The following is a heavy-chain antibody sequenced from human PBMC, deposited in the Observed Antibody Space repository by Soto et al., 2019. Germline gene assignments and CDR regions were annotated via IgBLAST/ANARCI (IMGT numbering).Heavy chain of an antibody. Sequence: QVQLVQSGAEVKKPGASVKVSCKASGYTFTSYGISWVRQAPGQGLEWMGWISAYNGNTNYAQKLHGSITMTTDTSTSTAYMELRSLRSDDTAVYYCAREEGYCSGGSCYSYYYYGMDVWGQGPTVTVSS. V-gene: IGHV1-18*04. CDR1: GYTFTSYG. CDR2: ISAYNGNT. CDR3: AREEGYCSGGSCYSYYYYGMDV. J-gene: IGHJ6*02. D-gene: IGHD2-15*01.